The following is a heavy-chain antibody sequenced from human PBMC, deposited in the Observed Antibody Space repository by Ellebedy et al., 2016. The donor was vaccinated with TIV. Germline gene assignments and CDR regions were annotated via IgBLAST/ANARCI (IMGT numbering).Heavy chain of an antibody. CDR2: IYHSGST. J-gene: IGHJ4*02. V-gene: IGHV4-30-2*01. CDR1: GGSISSGGYS. D-gene: IGHD6-19*01. CDR3: ARVLLAGHFDY. Sequence: MPSETLSLTCAVSGGSISSGGYSWSWIRQPPGKGLEWIGYIYHSGSTYYNPSLKSRVTISVDRSKNQFSLKLSSVTAADTAVYYCARVLLAGHFDYWGQGTLVTVSS.